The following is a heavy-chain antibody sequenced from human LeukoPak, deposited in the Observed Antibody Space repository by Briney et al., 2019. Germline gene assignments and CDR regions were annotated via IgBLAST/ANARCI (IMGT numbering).Heavy chain of an antibody. Sequence: PGGSLSPSCAASGFTFSSNSMHWVRQAPGKGLQWVSHIRCDGSTSYCADSVRGRFTISRDNSKNTVYLQMNSLRPEDTAVYYCVKDRGAYDLDSWGQGTLVTVSS. CDR1: GFTFSSNS. D-gene: IGHD4-17*01. CDR2: IRCDGSTS. J-gene: IGHJ4*02. CDR3: VKDRGAYDLDS. V-gene: IGHV3-30*02.